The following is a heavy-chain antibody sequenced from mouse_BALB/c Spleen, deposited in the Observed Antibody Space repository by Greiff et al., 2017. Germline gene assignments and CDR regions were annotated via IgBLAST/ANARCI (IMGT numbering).Heavy chain of an antibody. CDR3: ARGPYGYDPFAY. CDR2: ISYSGST. D-gene: IGHD2-2*01. Sequence: EVKLVESGPGLVKPSQSLSLTCTVTGYSITSDYAWNWIRQFPGNKLEWMGYISYSGSTSYNPSLKSRISITRDTSKNQFFLQLNSVTTEDTATYYCARGPYGYDPFAYWGQGTLVTVSA. CDR1: GYSITSDYA. J-gene: IGHJ3*01. V-gene: IGHV3-2*02.